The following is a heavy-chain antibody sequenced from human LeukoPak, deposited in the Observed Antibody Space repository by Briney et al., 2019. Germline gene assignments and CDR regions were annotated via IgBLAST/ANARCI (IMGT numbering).Heavy chain of an antibody. J-gene: IGHJ4*02. V-gene: IGHV1-46*01. Sequence: GASVKVSCKASGYTFTHYYMHWVRQAPGQGLEWVGLINPSGDSTSYAQKLQGRVTMTRDTSTSTVYMELSSLRSEDTALYYCVKDSGSFSFDYWGQGTLVTVSP. CDR1: GYTFTHYY. D-gene: IGHD1-26*01. CDR3: VKDSGSFSFDY. CDR2: INPSGDST.